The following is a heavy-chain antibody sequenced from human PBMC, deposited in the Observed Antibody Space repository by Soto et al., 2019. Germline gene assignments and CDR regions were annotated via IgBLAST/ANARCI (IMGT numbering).Heavy chain of an antibody. CDR3: ARDPHTVRGVFFDN. J-gene: IGHJ4*01. CDR2: INHSGST. Sequence: PSHTLSLTSAVYGGSFSGYYWSWIRQPPGKGLEWIGLINHSGSTNYNPSLKSRVTISVDTSKNQFSLKLSSVTAADTAIYYCARDPHTVRGVFFDNWGLGTLVTVSS. CDR1: GGSFSGYY. D-gene: IGHD2-8*02. V-gene: IGHV4-34*01.